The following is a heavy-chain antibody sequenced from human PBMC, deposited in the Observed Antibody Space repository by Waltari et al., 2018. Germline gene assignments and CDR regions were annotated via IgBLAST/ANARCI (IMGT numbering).Heavy chain of an antibody. V-gene: IGHV1-69*05. J-gene: IGHJ3*02. CDR3: ARGEGAFGGVIASIFGAFDI. CDR1: GGTFSSYA. D-gene: IGHD3-16*02. Sequence: QVQLVQSGAEVKKPGSSVEVSCKASGGTFSSYAISWVRQAPGQGLEWMGGIIPIFGTANYAQKFQGRVTITTDESTSTAYMELSSLRSEDTAVYYCARGEGAFGGVIASIFGAFDIWGQGTMVTVSS. CDR2: IIPIFGTA.